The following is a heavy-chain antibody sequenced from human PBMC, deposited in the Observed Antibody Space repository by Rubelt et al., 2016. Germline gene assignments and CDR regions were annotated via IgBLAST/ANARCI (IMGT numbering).Heavy chain of an antibody. V-gene: IGHV3-64D*09. CDR2: ISSTGSTT. D-gene: IGHD3-3*01. J-gene: IGHJ6*02. CDR3: VKESIFGVVIPPTMDA. CDR1: GFTFRSYG. Sequence: EVQLVESGGGLVQPGGSLRLSCSASGFTFRSYGMHWVRQAPGEGLEYVSGISSTGSTTQYADSVKCRVTISRDNSKNKVSLQMSSLRAEDTAVYYCVKESIFGVVIPPTMDAWGQGTTVTVSS.